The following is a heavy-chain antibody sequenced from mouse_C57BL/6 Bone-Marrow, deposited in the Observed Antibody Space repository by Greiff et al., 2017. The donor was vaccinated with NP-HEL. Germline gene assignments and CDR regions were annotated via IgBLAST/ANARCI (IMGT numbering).Heavy chain of an antibody. CDR1: GYTFTSYW. V-gene: IGHV1-72*01. D-gene: IGHD1-1*01. CDR3: ARSLYYYGSSSFAY. J-gene: IGHJ3*01. Sequence: VQLQQSGAELVKPGASVKLSCKASGYTFTSYWMHWVKQRPGRGLEWIGRIDPNSGGTKYNEKFKSKATLTVDKPSSTAYMQLSSLTSKDSAVYYCARSLYYYGSSSFAYWGQGTLVTVSA. CDR2: IDPNSGGT.